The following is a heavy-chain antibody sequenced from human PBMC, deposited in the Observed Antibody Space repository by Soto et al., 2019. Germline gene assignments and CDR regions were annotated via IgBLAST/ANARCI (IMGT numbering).Heavy chain of an antibody. J-gene: IGHJ6*02. D-gene: IGHD1-7*01. CDR2: ISAYNGNT. Sequence: ASVKVSCKASGYTFTSYGISWVRQAPGQGLEWMGWISAYNGNTNYAQKLQGRVTMTTDTSTSTAYMELRSLRSDDTAVYYCAITNWNYVRGLDYYGMDVWGQGTRVTVSS. V-gene: IGHV1-18*04. CDR3: AITNWNYVRGLDYYGMDV. CDR1: GYTFTSYG.